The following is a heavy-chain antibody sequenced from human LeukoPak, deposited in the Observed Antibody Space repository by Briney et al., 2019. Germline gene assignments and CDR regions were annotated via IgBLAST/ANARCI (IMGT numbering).Heavy chain of an antibody. Sequence: ASVKVSCKASGYTFTGYYMHWVRQAPGQGLEWMGWINPNSGGTNYAQKFQGRVTMTRDTSISTAYMELSRLRSDDTAVYYCARAYQDYYDSSGYTRRYYCYYMDVWGKGTTVTVSS. D-gene: IGHD3-22*01. CDR1: GYTFTGYY. J-gene: IGHJ6*03. CDR2: INPNSGGT. CDR3: ARAYQDYYDSSGYTRRYYCYYMDV. V-gene: IGHV1-2*02.